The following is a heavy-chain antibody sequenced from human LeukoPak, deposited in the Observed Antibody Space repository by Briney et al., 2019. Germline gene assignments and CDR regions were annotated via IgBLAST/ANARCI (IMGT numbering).Heavy chain of an antibody. CDR2: IYYSGST. V-gene: IGHV4-39*01. CDR1: GGSISSSSSY. D-gene: IGHD3-22*01. CDR3: ARSGESNYYDSSGYYYKIRDFDY. J-gene: IGHJ4*02. Sequence: WETLSLTCTVSGGSISSSSSYWGWIRQPPGKGLEWIGSIYYSGSTYYNPSLKSRVTISVDTSKNQFSLKLSSVTAADTAVYYCARSGESNYYDSSGYYYKIRDFDYWGQGTLVTVSS.